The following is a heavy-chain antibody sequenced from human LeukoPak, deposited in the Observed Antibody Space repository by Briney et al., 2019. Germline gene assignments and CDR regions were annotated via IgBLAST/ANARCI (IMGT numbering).Heavy chain of an antibody. D-gene: IGHD1-26*01. CDR3: ARHHYSGLYNWFDP. CDR2: IYPGASDT. Sequence: GESLKISCKGSGYSFTYYWLAWVRQMPGQGLEWMGIIYPGASDTRYSPSFQGQVTISADKSISTAYLQWSGLKASDTAMYYCARHHYSGLYNWFDPWGQGTLVTVSS. J-gene: IGHJ5*02. V-gene: IGHV5-51*01. CDR1: GYSFTYYW.